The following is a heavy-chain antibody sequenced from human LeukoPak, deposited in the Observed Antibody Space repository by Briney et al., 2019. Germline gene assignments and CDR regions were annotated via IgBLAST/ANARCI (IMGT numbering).Heavy chain of an antibody. CDR3: ARSGLRGYSGSASYDY. J-gene: IGHJ4*02. CDR2: IYYSGTT. Sequence: SETLSLTCTVSGGSISSYYWSWIRQPPGKGLEWIGYIYYSGTTNYNPSLKSRVTISVDTSKNQFSLKLTSLTATDTAVYYCARSGLRGYSGSASYDYWGQGTLVTVSS. D-gene: IGHD3-10*01. V-gene: IGHV4-59*01. CDR1: GGSISSYY.